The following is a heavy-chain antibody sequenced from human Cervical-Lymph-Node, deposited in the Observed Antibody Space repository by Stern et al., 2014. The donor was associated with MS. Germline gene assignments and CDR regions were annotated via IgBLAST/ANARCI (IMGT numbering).Heavy chain of an antibody. CDR1: GYSFGGYY. D-gene: IGHD6-19*01. J-gene: IGHJ6*02. Sequence: QVQLVQSGAEVKKPGASVKVSCKASGYSFGGYYMHWVRQAPGQGLEWMGWINPNSGGTNYAQKFQGWVTMTRDTSTSTAYMELRNLKSEDTAVYYCARDRIAVAGRDYFYGMDVWGQGTTVAVSS. CDR2: INPNSGGT. CDR3: ARDRIAVAGRDYFYGMDV. V-gene: IGHV1-2*04.